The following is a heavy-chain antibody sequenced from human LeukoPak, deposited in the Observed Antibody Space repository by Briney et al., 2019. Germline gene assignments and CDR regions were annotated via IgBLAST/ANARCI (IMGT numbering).Heavy chain of an antibody. V-gene: IGHV3-21*01. J-gene: IGHJ4*02. CDR1: GFTFSSYS. CDR3: ARGVYCSGGSCWY. D-gene: IGHD2-15*01. Sequence: GGSLRLSCAASGFTFSSYSMNWVRQAPGKGLEWVSSISSSSSYIYYADSVKGRFTISRDNAKNSLYLQMNSLRAEDTAVYYCARGVYCSGGSCWYWGQGTLVTVSS. CDR2: ISSSSSYI.